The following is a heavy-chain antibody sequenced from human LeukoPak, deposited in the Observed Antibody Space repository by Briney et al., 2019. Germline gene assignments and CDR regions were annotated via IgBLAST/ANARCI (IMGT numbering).Heavy chain of an antibody. D-gene: IGHD3-3*01. Sequence: GGSLRLSCAASGFTFSSYSMNWVRQAPGKGLEWVSSISSSSSYIYYADSVKGRFTISRDNAKNSLYLQMNSLRAEDTAVYYCARDDFWSGYRAPFRYGMDVWGQGTTVTVSS. CDR2: ISSSSSYI. J-gene: IGHJ6*02. CDR3: ARDDFWSGYRAPFRYGMDV. V-gene: IGHV3-21*01. CDR1: GFTFSSYS.